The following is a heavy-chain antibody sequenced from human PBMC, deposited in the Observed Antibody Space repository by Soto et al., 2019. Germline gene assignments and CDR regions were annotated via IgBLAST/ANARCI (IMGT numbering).Heavy chain of an antibody. D-gene: IGHD4-17*01. CDR3: ARDRTTGWFDP. Sequence: GGSLRLSCAASGFTFGSYNMDWVRQAPGKGLERLSYISGSGTTIYYADSVRGRFTTSRDNAKNSLYLQMNSLRDDDTAVYYCARDRTTGWFDPWGQGTLVTVSS. CDR2: ISGSGTTI. V-gene: IGHV3-48*02. J-gene: IGHJ5*02. CDR1: GFTFGSYN.